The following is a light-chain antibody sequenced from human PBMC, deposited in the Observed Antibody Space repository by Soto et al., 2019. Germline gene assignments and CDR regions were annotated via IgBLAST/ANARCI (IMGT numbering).Light chain of an antibody. Sequence: QSVLTQPASVSGSPGQSITISCTGTISDVGGYNFVSWYQQYPGKAPKLMICDVSNRPSGVSNRFSGSKSGNTAFLTISGLQAEDEADYYCSSFTGSNDVFGTGTKVTVL. J-gene: IGLJ1*01. CDR2: DVS. CDR3: SSFTGSNDV. V-gene: IGLV2-14*03. CDR1: ISDVGGYNF.